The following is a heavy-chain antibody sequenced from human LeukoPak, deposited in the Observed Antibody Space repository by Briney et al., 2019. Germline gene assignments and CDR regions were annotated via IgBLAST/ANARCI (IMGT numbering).Heavy chain of an antibody. CDR1: GGSISSGGYY. CDR2: ISHGGST. J-gene: IGHJ3*02. Sequence: SETLSLTCTVSGGSISSGGYYWSWIRQPPGEGLEWTAYISHGGSTYFNPSLKSRLTISVDRSKNQFSLNLSSVTAADTAVYYCARSYYDALTGSQSGFDIWGQGTMVTVSS. D-gene: IGHD3-9*01. V-gene: IGHV4-30-2*01. CDR3: ARSYYDALTGSQSGFDI.